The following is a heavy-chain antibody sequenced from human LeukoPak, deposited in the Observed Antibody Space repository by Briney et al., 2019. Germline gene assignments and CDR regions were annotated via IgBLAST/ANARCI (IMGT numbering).Heavy chain of an antibody. D-gene: IGHD3-9*01. J-gene: IGHJ4*02. CDR1: GFTFSSYE. CDR3: SRATTYDILTGYSDY. V-gene: IGHV3-21*01. CDR2: ISSSSSYI. Sequence: GGSLRLSCAASGFTFSSYEMNWVRQAPGKGLEWVSSISSSSSYIYYADSVKGRFTISRDNAKKSLYLQMNSLRAEDTAVYYCSRATTYDILTGYSDYWGQGTLVTVSS.